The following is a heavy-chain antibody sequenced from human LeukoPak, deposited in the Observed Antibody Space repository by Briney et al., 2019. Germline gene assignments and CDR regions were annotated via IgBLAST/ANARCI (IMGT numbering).Heavy chain of an antibody. J-gene: IGHJ4*02. CDR3: AKYSSGWIDY. D-gene: IGHD6-19*01. CDR1: GFTFSSYG. CDR2: ISGSGGST. V-gene: IGHV3-23*01. Sequence: GGTLRLSCAASGFTFSSYGMSWVRQAPGKGLEWVSAISGSGGSTYYADSVKGRFTISRDNSKNTLYLQMNSLRAEDTAVYYCAKYSSGWIDYWGQGTPVTVSS.